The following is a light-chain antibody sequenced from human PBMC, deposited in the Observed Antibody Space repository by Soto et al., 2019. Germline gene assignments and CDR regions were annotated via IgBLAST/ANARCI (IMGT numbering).Light chain of an antibody. CDR2: GAS. CDR1: QRVSTD. J-gene: IGKJ4*01. CDR3: QQYNNWPLT. V-gene: IGKV3-15*01. Sequence: IARTHSHATLSVSPWEMATSSCSASQRVSTDFAWYQQKPGQAPRLLIYGASTRATGIPDRFSASGSGTEFTLTISSLQSEDFAVYYCQQYNNWPLTFGGGTKVDIK.